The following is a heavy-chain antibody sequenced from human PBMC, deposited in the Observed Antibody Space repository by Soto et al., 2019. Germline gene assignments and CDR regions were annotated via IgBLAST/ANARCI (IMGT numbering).Heavy chain of an antibody. D-gene: IGHD3-16*02. Sequence: QVQLVQSGAEVKKPGSSVKVSCKASGGTFSSYAISWVRQAPGQGLEWMGGIIPIFGTANYAQKFQGRVTIIADESTSTAYMELSSLRSEDMAVYYCACFGVWGSYRYSGHFDYWGQGTLVTVSS. CDR3: ACFGVWGSYRYSGHFDY. CDR1: GGTFSSYA. CDR2: IIPIFGTA. V-gene: IGHV1-69*01. J-gene: IGHJ4*02.